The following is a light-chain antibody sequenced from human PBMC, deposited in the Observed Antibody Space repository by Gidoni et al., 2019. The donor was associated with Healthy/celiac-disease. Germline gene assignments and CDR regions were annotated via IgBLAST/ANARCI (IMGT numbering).Light chain of an antibody. CDR2: QDI. J-gene: IGLJ2*01. CDR1: ELPKQY. Sequence: SALTHPPSVYVSPGQTAKITCSGDELPKQYAYWYHQKPGQAPVVVIYQDIKRPSEIPERFSGSTSGTTVTLSISEVQAEDEGDYYCQSADSSGVHIIFGGGTRLTVL. CDR3: QSADSSGVHII. V-gene: IGLV3-25*03.